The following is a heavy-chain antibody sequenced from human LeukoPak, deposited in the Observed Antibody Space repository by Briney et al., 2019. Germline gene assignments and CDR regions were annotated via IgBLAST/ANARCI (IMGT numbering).Heavy chain of an antibody. J-gene: IGHJ4*02. CDR3: ARDLYYYDSSGYYLGY. CDR2: FNWRGGST. V-gene: IGHV3-20*04. CDR1: GFTFNSYS. Sequence: GGSLRLSCAASGFTFNSYSMNWVRQAPGKGLEWVSGFNWRGGSTGYADSVKGRFTISRDNAKNSLYLQMNSLRAEDTAFYYCARDLYYYDSSGYYLGYWGQGTLVTVSS. D-gene: IGHD3-22*01.